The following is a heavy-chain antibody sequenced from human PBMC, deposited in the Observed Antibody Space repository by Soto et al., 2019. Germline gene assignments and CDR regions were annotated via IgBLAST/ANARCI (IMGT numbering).Heavy chain of an antibody. D-gene: IGHD1-26*01. CDR2: INPNSGGT. CDR1: GYTFTGYY. Sequence: QVQLVQSGAEVKKPGASVKVSCKASGYTFTGYYMHWVRPAPGQGLEWMGWINPNSGGTNYAQKFQGWVTITRDTSTNAAYMELSRQRSDHTADDYCARARVLGGVVGRYGMDGWGQGTPVTVSS. CDR3: ARARVLGGVVGRYGMDG. V-gene: IGHV1-2*04. J-gene: IGHJ6*02.